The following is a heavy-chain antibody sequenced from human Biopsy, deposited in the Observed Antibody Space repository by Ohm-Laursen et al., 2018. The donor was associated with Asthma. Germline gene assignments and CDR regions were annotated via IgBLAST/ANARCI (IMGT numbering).Heavy chain of an antibody. CDR1: GYTFISYA. CDR2: INAGNGNT. V-gene: IGHV1-3*01. J-gene: IGHJ3*02. Sequence: ASVKVSCNPSGYTFISYAIHWARQAPGQRLEWMGWINAGNGNTKYSQKFQGRVTITRDTSASTAYMELSSLRSEDTAVYYCARTYYDFLTGQVNDAFDIWGQGTMVTVSS. D-gene: IGHD3-9*01. CDR3: ARTYYDFLTGQVNDAFDI.